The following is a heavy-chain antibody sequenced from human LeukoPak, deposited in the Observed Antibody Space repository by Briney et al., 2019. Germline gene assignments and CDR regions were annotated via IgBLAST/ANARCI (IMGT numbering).Heavy chain of an antibody. CDR2: IRYDGSNK. V-gene: IGHV3-30*02. J-gene: IGHJ4*02. D-gene: IGHD3-10*01. Sequence: GGSLRLSCAASGFTFSSYGMHWVRQAPGKGLEWVAFIRYDGSNKYYADSVKGRFTISRDNSKNTLYLQMNSLRAEDTAVYYCLVHGSGSFDYWGQGTLVTVSS. CDR3: LVHGSGSFDY. CDR1: GFTFSSYG.